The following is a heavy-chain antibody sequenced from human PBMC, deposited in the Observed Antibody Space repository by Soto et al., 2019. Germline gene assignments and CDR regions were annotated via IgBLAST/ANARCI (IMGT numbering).Heavy chain of an antibody. D-gene: IGHD3-16*02. CDR3: ARDGLLFSGPYRPSRFDY. V-gene: IGHV3-7*03. J-gene: IGHJ4*02. CDR1: GFKFSDYW. Sequence: DVQLVESGGGWVQPGRSLRLSCAASGFKFSDYWMSWVRQAPGKGLEWVGNIKHDTSEAHYADSVKGRFTITSDNIKNFLFLQMRDLSADDTASYYCARDGLLFSGPYRPSRFDYWGLGALVTVSS. CDR2: IKHDTSEA.